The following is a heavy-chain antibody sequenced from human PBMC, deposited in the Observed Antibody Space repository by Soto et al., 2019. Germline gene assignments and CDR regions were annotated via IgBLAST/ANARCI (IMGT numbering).Heavy chain of an antibody. J-gene: IGHJ1*01. CDR2: ISAYNGNT. Sequence: QVRLVQSGAEVKKPGASVKVTCKASGYTFTSYGISWVRQAPGQAFDWMGWISAYNGNTNYAQKLQGRVTMTTDTSTSRAYMELRSLRSDGTAVYYCERGGLLWFGERQGYFQHWGQGTLVTVSS. D-gene: IGHD3-10*01. CDR3: ERGGLLWFGERQGYFQH. CDR1: GYTFTSYG. V-gene: IGHV1-18*01.